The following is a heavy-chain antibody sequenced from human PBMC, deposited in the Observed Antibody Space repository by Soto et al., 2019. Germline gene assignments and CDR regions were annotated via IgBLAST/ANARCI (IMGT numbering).Heavy chain of an antibody. CDR1: GFTFSSYV. CDR2: IRGSGGDT. V-gene: IGHV3-23*01. Sequence: GGSLRLSCAASGFTFSSYVMNWVRQAPGKGLEWVSGIRGSGGDTFYADSVKGRFTISRDNSKNTLYLQMNSLRAEDTAVYYCARGPRAPPPHDYGMDVWGQGTTVTDSS. CDR3: ARGPRAPPPHDYGMDV. J-gene: IGHJ6*02.